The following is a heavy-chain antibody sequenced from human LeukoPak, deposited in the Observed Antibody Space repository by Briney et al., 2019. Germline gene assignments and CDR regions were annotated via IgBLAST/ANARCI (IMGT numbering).Heavy chain of an antibody. J-gene: IGHJ4*02. D-gene: IGHD2-2*01. CDR3: ARTGSGPVPAALDY. CDR2: IIPILGIA. V-gene: IGHV1-69*04. Sequence: ASVKVSCKASGGTFSSYAISWVRQAPGQGLEWMGRIIPILGIANYAQKFQGRVTITADKSTSTAYMELSSLRSKDTAVYYCARTGSGPVPAALDYWGQGTLVTVSS. CDR1: GGTFSSYA.